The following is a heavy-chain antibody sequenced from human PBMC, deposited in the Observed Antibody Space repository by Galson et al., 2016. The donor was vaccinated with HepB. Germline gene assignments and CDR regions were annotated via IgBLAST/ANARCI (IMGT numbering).Heavy chain of an antibody. D-gene: IGHD6-13*01. CDR1: GFNFRSYW. V-gene: IGHV3-74*01. Sequence: SLRLSCAAPGFNFRSYWMHWVRQVPGKGLVWVSRIRSDETDIIYADSVQGRFTVSRDNSKNTLYLQMNSLRAEDTAVYYCARDQRHLGGWYSSSWGDYWGQGALVTVSS. CDR3: ARDQRHLGGWYSSSWGDY. J-gene: IGHJ4*02. CDR2: IRSDETDI.